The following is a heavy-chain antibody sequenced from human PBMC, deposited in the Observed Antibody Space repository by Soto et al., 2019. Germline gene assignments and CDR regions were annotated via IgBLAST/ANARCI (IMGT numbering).Heavy chain of an antibody. Sequence: QVKLQESGPGLMKPSGTLSLSCAVSGAYVSSTNWWSWVRQPPGKGVEWIGEIHHSGSTNYNPSLKRRVTISVDKSKTQFSLKLSSVAAADMAVYYCAKYYGSGVRDYFDYWGQGILVTVSS. CDR2: IHHSGST. J-gene: IGHJ4*02. CDR3: AKYYGSGVRDYFDY. CDR1: GAYVSSTNW. D-gene: IGHD3-10*01. V-gene: IGHV4-4*02.